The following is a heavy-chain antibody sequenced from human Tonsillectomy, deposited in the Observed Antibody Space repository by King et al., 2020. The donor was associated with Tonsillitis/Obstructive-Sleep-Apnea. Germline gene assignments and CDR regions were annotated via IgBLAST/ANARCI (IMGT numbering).Heavy chain of an antibody. J-gene: IGHJ6*03. CDR2: IYRGGST. CDR3: ARDQDYGSGSYFHYYYYMDV. V-gene: IGHV3-53*01. D-gene: IGHD3-10*01. CDR1: WFTVSSNY. Sequence: QLVQSGGGLIQPGGSLRLSCAASWFTVSSNYMSWVPHPPGKGLESAPVIYRGGSTYYADSLKCRFTISRDNSKNTLYLKINSLRAEETAVYYCARDQDYGSGSYFHYYYYMDVWGKGTTVTVSS.